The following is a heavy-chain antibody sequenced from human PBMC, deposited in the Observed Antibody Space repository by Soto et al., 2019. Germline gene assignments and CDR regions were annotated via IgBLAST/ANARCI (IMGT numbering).Heavy chain of an antibody. CDR2: ISWNSGSI. J-gene: IGHJ4*02. D-gene: IGHD6-13*01. Sequence: PGGSLRLSCAASGFTFDDYAMHWVRQAPGKGLEWVSGISWNSGSIGYADSVKGRFTISRDNAKNSLYLQMNSLRAEDTALYYCAKGLGYSSSWNDISFDYWGQGTLVTVSS. CDR1: GFTFDDYA. V-gene: IGHV3-9*01. CDR3: AKGLGYSSSWNDISFDY.